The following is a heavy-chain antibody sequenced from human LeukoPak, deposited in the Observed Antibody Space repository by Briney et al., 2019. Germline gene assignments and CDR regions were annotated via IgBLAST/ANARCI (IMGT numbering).Heavy chain of an antibody. CDR2: INTNSGDT. V-gene: IGHV1-2*02. Sequence: ASVKVSCKASGYTFTGYYVHWVRQAPGQGLEWMGWINTNSGDTNYAQKFQGRVTMTRDTSISTAYMDLSRLRSDDTAVYYCTRRSYDSSGYYQISDFDYWGQGTLVTVSS. CDR3: TRRSYDSSGYYQISDFDY. J-gene: IGHJ4*02. CDR1: GYTFTGYY. D-gene: IGHD3-22*01.